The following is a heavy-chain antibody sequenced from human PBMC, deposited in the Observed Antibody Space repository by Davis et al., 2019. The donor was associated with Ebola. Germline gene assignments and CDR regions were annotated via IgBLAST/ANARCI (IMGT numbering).Heavy chain of an antibody. Sequence: GESLKIPCAASGFTFSNYALSWVRQSPGKGPEWVSRFSGDRGSTSYADSVRGRFSISRDDSKNTVYLQMDSLRAEGTAVFYCSEGGTNNFLGANWGQGTLVTVSS. CDR1: GFTFSNYA. D-gene: IGHD2-8*01. CDR2: FSGDRGST. J-gene: IGHJ4*02. CDR3: SEGGTNNFLGAN. V-gene: IGHV3-23*01.